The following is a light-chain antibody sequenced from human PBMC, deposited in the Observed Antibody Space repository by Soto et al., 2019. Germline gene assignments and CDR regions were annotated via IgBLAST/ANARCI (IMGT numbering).Light chain of an antibody. CDR1: QSVSSN. CDR3: QMRNNWPLWT. CDR2: GAS. V-gene: IGKV3-15*01. J-gene: IGKJ1*01. Sequence: EIVMTQSPATLSVSPGERATLSCRASQSVSSNLAWYQQKPGQAPRLLIYGASTRATGIPARFSGSGSGTEFTLTISSLEPEDFAVYYCQMRNNWPLWTFGQGTKVDNK.